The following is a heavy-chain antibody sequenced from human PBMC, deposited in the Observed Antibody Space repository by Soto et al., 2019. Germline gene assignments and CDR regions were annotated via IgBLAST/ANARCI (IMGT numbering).Heavy chain of an antibody. J-gene: IGHJ5*02. D-gene: IGHD3-22*01. CDR3: ARTNYYDSSGYYLNWFDP. CDR2: IYYSGST. CDR1: GGSISSGGYY. V-gene: IGHV4-31*03. Sequence: PSETLSLTCTVSGGSISSGGYYWSWIRQHPGKGLEWIGYIYYSGSTYYNPSLKSRVTISVDTSKNQFSLKLSSVTAADTAVYYCARTNYYDSSGYYLNWFDPWGQGTLVTVSS.